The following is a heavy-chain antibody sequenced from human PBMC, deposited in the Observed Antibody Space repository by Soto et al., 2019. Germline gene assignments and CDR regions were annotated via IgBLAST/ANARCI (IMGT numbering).Heavy chain of an antibody. J-gene: IGHJ4*02. Sequence: GESLKISCKCSGYSFSTYWIGWVRQLPGKGLEWMGIIYPGDSDTRYSPSFQGQVTISADNSISTSYLQWSSLKASDTAMYYCARNSAAGSYYDHFDYWGQGTLVTVSS. CDR3: ARNSAAGSYYDHFDY. V-gene: IGHV5-51*01. D-gene: IGHD3-10*01. CDR1: GYSFSTYW. CDR2: IYPGDSDT.